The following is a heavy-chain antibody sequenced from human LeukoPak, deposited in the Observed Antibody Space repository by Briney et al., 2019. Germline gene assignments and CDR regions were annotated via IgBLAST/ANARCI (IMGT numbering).Heavy chain of an antibody. CDR1: GGTFSSYA. V-gene: IGHV1-69*04. CDR3: ARVPSDGESLDY. Sequence: ASVKVSCKASGGTFSSYAISWVRQAPGQGLEWMGRIIPILGIANYAQKFQGRVTITADKSTSTAYMELSSLRSEDTAVYCCARVPSDGESLDYWGQGTLVTASS. D-gene: IGHD4-17*01. J-gene: IGHJ4*02. CDR2: IIPILGIA.